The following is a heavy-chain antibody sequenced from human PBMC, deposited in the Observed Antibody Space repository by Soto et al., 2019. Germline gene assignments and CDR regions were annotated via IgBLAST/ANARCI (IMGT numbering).Heavy chain of an antibody. V-gene: IGHV4-34*01. CDR1: GGSFSGYY. D-gene: IGHD3-10*01. Sequence: PSETLSLTCAVYGGSFSGYYWSWIRQPPGKGLEWIGEINHSGSTNYNPSLKSRVTISVDTSKNQFSLKLSSVTAADTAVYYCARGGRRATMVRGVRLGYYGMDVWGQGTTVTSP. CDR3: ARGGRRATMVRGVRLGYYGMDV. J-gene: IGHJ6*02. CDR2: INHSGST.